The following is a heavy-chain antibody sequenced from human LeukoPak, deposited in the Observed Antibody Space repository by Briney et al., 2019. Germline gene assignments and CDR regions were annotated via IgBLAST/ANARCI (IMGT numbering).Heavy chain of an antibody. V-gene: IGHV3-23*01. CDR1: GITLSNYG. CDR3: AKRGVVIRVMLVGFHKEAYYFDS. CDR2: ISDSGGRT. D-gene: IGHD3-16*01. Sequence: GGSLRLSCAVSGITLSNYGMSWVRQAPGKGLEWVAGISDSGGRTNYADSVKGRFTISRDNPKNTLYLQMNSLRAEDTAVYFCAKRGVVIRVMLVGFHKEAYYFDSWGQGALVTVSS. J-gene: IGHJ4*02.